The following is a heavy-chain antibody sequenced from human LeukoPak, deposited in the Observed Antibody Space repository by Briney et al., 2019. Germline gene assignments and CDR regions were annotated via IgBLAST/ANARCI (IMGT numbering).Heavy chain of an antibody. CDR1: GFTFSDYY. D-gene: IGHD3-3*01. CDR2: ISSSGSTI. CDR3: ARLYYDFWSGYYLPYYYYYMDV. Sequence: GGSLRLSCAASGFTFSDYYMGWIRQAPGKGLEWVSYISSSGSTIYYADSVKGRFTISRDNAKNSLYLQMNSLRAEDTAVYYCARLYYDFWSGYYLPYYYYYMDVWGKGTTVTVSS. V-gene: IGHV3-11*01. J-gene: IGHJ6*03.